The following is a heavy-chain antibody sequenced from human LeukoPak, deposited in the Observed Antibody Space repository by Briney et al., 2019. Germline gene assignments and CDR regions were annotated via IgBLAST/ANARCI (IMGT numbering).Heavy chain of an antibody. J-gene: IGHJ4*02. CDR2: ISGSGGST. D-gene: IGHD5-12*01. CDR1: GCTFSSYA. CDR3: AKDPPRYSGSDYRGGFFDY. V-gene: IGHV3-23*01. Sequence: GGSLRLSCAAAGCTFSSYAMSWVRQAPGKGLEWVSAISGSGGSTYYADSVKGRFTISRDNSKNTLYLQMNSLRAEDTAVYYCAKDPPRYSGSDYRGGFFDYWGQGTLVSVSS.